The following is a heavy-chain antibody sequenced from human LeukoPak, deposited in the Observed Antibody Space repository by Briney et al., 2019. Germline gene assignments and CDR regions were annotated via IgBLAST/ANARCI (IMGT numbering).Heavy chain of an antibody. CDR1: GYTFTGYY. J-gene: IGHJ3*02. V-gene: IGHV1-2*02. D-gene: IGHD3-22*01. CDR2: INPNSGGT. CDR3: ASTLDSIYDAFDI. Sequence: ASVKLSCKASGYTFTGYYMHWVRQAPGQGLEWMGWINPNSGGTNYAQKFQGRVTMTRDTSISTAYMELSRLRSDDTAVYYCASTLDSIYDAFDIWGQGTMVTVSS.